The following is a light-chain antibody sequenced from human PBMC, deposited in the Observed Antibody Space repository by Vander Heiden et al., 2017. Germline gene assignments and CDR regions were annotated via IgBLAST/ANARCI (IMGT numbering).Light chain of an antibody. Sequence: QLVLTQSPSASASLGASVRLTCTLSSGHSSYAIAWHQQQPEKGPRYLMKLNSDGSHNKGDGIPDRLSGSSSGAERYLTIPSLQSEDEADYYCQTWGTGIQLFGGGTKLTVL. J-gene: IGLJ2*01. CDR2: LNSDGSH. CDR1: SGHSSYA. V-gene: IGLV4-69*01. CDR3: QTWGTGIQL.